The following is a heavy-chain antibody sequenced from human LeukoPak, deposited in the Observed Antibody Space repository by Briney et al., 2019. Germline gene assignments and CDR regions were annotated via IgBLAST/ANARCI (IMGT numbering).Heavy chain of an antibody. V-gene: IGHV1-18*04. J-gene: IGHJ4*02. CDR2: ISAYNGNT. CDR1: GYTFTDYF. CDR3: ARKAVAGTGKFDY. Sequence: ASVKVSCKASGYTFTDYFIIWVRQAPGQGLEWMGWISAYNGNTNYAQKLQGRVTMTTDTSTSTAYMGLRSLRSDDTALYYCARKAVAGTGKFDYWGQGTLVTVSS. D-gene: IGHD6-19*01.